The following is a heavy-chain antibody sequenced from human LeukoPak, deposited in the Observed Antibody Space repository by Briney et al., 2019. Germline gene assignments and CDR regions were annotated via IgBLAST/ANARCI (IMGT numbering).Heavy chain of an antibody. Sequence: GGSLGLSCEASGFTFSTRWMSWVRQAPGKGLEWVSGISGSGGSTYYADSVKGRFTISRDISKNTLYVQMNSLRAEDAAVYYCAKDKGWGYSSYDYYGMDVWGQGTTVTVSS. D-gene: IGHD1-26*01. CDR1: GFTFSTRW. J-gene: IGHJ6*02. V-gene: IGHV3-23*01. CDR3: AKDKGWGYSSYDYYGMDV. CDR2: ISGSGGST.